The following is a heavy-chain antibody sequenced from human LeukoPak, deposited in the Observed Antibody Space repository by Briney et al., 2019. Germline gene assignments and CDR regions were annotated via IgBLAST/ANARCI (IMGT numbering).Heavy chain of an antibody. J-gene: IGHJ4*02. CDR2: ISYDGSDK. Sequence: QSGGSLRLSCTASGFTFSSYGMHWVRQAPGKGLEWVAAISYDGSDKYYTDSMKGRFTISRVNSENTLYLQMNSLRAEDTAVYYCAKDIRDDYGDYFDYWGQGTLVTVSS. CDR3: AKDIRDDYGDYFDY. CDR1: GFTFSSYG. D-gene: IGHD4-17*01. V-gene: IGHV3-30*18.